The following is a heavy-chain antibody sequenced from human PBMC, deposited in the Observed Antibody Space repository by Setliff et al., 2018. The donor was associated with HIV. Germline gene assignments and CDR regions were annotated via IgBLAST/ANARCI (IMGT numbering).Heavy chain of an antibody. D-gene: IGHD3-22*01. J-gene: IGHJ5*02. CDR3: ARQTYYYDNSGHNWFDP. CDR1: GGSISSYY. V-gene: IGHV4-4*09. Sequence: SETLSLTCTVSGGSISSYYWSWIRQPPGKGLEWIGYINTSGTTNYNPSLKSRVTISVGTSKNQFSLKLSSVTAADTAVYFCARQTYYYDNSGHNWFDPWGQGTLVTVSS. CDR2: INTSGTT.